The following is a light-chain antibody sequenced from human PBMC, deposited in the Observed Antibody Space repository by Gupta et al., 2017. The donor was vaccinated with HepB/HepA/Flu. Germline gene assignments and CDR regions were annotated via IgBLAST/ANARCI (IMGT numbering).Light chain of an antibody. CDR2: WGS. Sequence: DIVMTQSPLSLSVTPGEPASITCRSSQSLLHRNVYNYLPWYVQMPGQSPQLLIYWGSYRACGVPARLRDSGAGTDFTLKIRRGEAEDVGVYYCMHCPQTGTFGTGTKVEIK. CDR3: MHCPQTGT. V-gene: IGKV2-28*01. J-gene: IGKJ1*01. CDR1: QSLLHRNVYNY.